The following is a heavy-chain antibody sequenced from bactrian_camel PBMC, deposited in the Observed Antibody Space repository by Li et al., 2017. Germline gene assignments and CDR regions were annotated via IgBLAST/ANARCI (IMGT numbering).Heavy chain of an antibody. Sequence: VQLVESGGGSVQAGGSLRLSCEASDNFRATMCMGWFRQAPGKEREGVAAIDSDGSTSYADSVKGRFAISKDSAKNTLYLQMNALNPEDTAVYYCATECLGFRGQYKGWSQGTQVTVS. CDR3: ATECLGFRGQYKG. J-gene: IGHJ4*01. V-gene: IGHV3S53*01. CDR1: DNFRATMC. CDR2: IDSDGST. D-gene: IGHD1*01.